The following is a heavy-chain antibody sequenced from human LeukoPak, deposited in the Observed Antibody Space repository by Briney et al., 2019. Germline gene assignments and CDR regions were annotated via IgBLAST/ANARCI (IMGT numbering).Heavy chain of an antibody. CDR2: IRYDGSIK. Sequence: GGSLRLSCAASGFTFDDYGMSWVRQAPGKGLEWVTFIRYDGSIKFYADSVKGRFTISRDNSKNTLYLQMNSLRVEDTAVYYCASTAPYYFDYWGQGTLVTVSS. J-gene: IGHJ4*02. CDR3: ASTAPYYFDY. V-gene: IGHV3-30*02. CDR1: GFTFDDYG.